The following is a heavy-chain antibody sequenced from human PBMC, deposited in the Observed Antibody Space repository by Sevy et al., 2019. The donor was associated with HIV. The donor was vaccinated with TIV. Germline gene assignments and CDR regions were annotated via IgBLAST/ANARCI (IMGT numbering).Heavy chain of an antibody. CDR1: GDSISSGSYY. CDR3: ARLGRNEGYFDY. Sequence: SETLSLTCTVSGDSISSGSYYWGWIRQPPGKGLEWIGNIYYGGDTYYNPSLKSRVTISVDTSKNQFSLKLSSVTAADTALYYCARLGRNEGYFDYWGQGTLVTVSS. V-gene: IGHV4-39*01. J-gene: IGHJ4*02. CDR2: IYYGGDT. D-gene: IGHD1-1*01.